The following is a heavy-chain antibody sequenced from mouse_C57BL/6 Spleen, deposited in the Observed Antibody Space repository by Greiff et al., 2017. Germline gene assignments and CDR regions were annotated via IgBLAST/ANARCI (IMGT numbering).Heavy chain of an antibody. J-gene: IGHJ1*03. V-gene: IGHV14-2*01. Sequence: VQLQQSGAELVKPGASVKLSCTASGFNIKDYYMHWVKQRTEQGLEWIGRIDPEDGETKYAPKFQGKATITADTSSNTAYLQLSSLTSEDTAVYYCVYYYGSSHWYFDVWGTGTTVTVSS. D-gene: IGHD1-1*01. CDR3: VYYYGSSHWYFDV. CDR2: IDPEDGET. CDR1: GFNIKDYY.